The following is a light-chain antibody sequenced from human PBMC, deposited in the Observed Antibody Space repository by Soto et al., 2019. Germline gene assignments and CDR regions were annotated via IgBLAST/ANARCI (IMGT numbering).Light chain of an antibody. CDR3: QQYINWPPVT. Sequence: EIVMTQSPATLSVSPGERATLSCRASQSVDINLAWYQQKPGQAPRLLIYAASTRATGIPARFSGSGSGTEFTLTISSLQSEDFAVYYCQQYINWPPVTFGQGTKVDIK. CDR1: QSVDIN. J-gene: IGKJ1*01. V-gene: IGKV3-15*01. CDR2: AAS.